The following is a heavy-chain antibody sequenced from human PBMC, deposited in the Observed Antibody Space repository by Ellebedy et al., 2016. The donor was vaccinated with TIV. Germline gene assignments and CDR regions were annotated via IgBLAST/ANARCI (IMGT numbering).Heavy chain of an antibody. CDR3: TTVYRYNYDAV. CDR1: GFTFSNAW. J-gene: IGHJ4*02. D-gene: IGHD5-18*01. CDR2: IKSKTDGGAA. V-gene: IGHV3-15*01. Sequence: GGSLRLSCAASGFTFSNAWMNWVRPAPGKGLEWVGRIKSKTDGGAADYAAPEKRRFTISRDDSKNTLYLQMNSLKTEDTAVYFCTTVYRYNYDAVWGQGTLVTVSS.